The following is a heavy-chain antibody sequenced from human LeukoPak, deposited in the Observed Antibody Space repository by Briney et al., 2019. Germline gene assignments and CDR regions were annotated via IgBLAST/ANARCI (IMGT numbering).Heavy chain of an antibody. CDR3: ARVRGYSYGYRYFDY. CDR2: INHSGST. CDR1: GFTFSSHG. V-gene: IGHV4-34*01. D-gene: IGHD5-18*01. J-gene: IGHJ4*02. Sequence: GSLRLSCAASGFTFSSHGMSWVRQAPGKGLEWIGEINHSGSTNYNPSLKSRVTISVDTSKNQFSLKLSSVTAADTAVYYCARVRGYSYGYRYFDYWGQGTLVTVSS.